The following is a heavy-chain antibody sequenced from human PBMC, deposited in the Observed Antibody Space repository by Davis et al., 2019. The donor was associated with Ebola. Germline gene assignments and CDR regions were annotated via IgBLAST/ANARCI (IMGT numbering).Heavy chain of an antibody. CDR3: ARGYSSSWSLYYYYYYMDV. V-gene: IGHV1-2*02. CDR1: GYTFTGYY. D-gene: IGHD6-13*01. CDR2: INPNSGGT. J-gene: IGHJ6*03. Sequence: ASVKVSCKASGYTFTGYYMHWVRQAPGQGLEWMEWINPNSGGTNYAQKFQGRVTMTRDTSISTAYMELSRLRSDDTAVYYCARGYSSSWSLYYYYYYMDVWGKGTTVTVSS.